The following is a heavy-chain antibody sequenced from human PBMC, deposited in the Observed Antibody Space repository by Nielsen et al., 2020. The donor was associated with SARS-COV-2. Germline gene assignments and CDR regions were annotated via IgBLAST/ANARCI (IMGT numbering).Heavy chain of an antibody. CDR3: ARAGVTTLTFDY. CDR1: GYTFTSYY. CDR2: INPSGGST. V-gene: IGHV1-46*01. D-gene: IGHD4-17*01. Sequence: ASVKVSCKASGYTFTSYYMHWVRQAPGQGLEWMGIINPSGGSTSYAQKFQGRVTMTTDTSTSTAYMELRSLRSEDTAVYYCARAGVTTLTFDYWGQGTLVTVSS. J-gene: IGHJ4*02.